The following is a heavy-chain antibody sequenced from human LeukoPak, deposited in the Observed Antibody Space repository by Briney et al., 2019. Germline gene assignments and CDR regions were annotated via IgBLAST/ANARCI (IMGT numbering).Heavy chain of an antibody. J-gene: IGHJ5*02. CDR2: IYHRGST. CDR3: ASNGGPITMVRGPTNWFDP. Sequence: SETLSLTCTVSGYSISNGYYWGWIRQPPGKGLEWVGSIYHRGSTYYNPSLRSRVTISVDTSKNQFSLKLSSVTAADTAVYYCASNGGPITMVRGPTNWFDPWGQGTLVTVSS. V-gene: IGHV4-38-2*02. D-gene: IGHD3-10*01. CDR1: GYSISNGYY.